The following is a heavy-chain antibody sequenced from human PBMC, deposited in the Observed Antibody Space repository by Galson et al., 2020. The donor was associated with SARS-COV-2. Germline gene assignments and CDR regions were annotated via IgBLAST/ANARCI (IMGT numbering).Heavy chain of an antibody. Sequence: GESLKISCSASGFSFINYAMHWVRQASGKGLEWVALMWSDGSDENYADSVKGRFTISRDNSKSTLYLQMNNLRAEDTAVYYCARGNGSGAYLIDYWGQGTLVTVSS. CDR2: MWSDGSDE. CDR1: GFSFINYA. V-gene: IGHV3-33*01. J-gene: IGHJ4*02. D-gene: IGHD1-1*01. CDR3: ARGNGSGAYLIDY.